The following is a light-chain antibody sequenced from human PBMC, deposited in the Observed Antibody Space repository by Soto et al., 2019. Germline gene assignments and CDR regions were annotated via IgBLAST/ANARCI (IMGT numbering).Light chain of an antibody. CDR3: QQYNSYSTWT. V-gene: IGKV1-5*01. Sequence: DIQMTQSPSTLSASVGDRVTITCGASQSISSWLAWYQQKPGKAPKLLIYDASSLESGVPSRFSGSGSGTEFTLTISSLQPDDFATYHCQQYNSYSTWTFGQGTKVEIK. CDR1: QSISSW. J-gene: IGKJ1*01. CDR2: DAS.